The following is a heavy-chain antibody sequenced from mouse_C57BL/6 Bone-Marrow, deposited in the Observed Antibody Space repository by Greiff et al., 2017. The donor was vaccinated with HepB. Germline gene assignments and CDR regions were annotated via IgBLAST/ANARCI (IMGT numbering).Heavy chain of an antibody. Sequence: ESGPGLVKPSQSLSLTCSVTGYSITSGYYWNWIRQFPGNKLEWMGYISYDGSNNYNPSLKNRISITRDTSKNQFFLKLNSVTTEDTATYYCASLDSSGLYAMDYWGQGTSVTVSS. V-gene: IGHV3-6*01. D-gene: IGHD3-2*02. CDR1: GYSITSGYY. J-gene: IGHJ4*01. CDR2: ISYDGSN. CDR3: ASLDSSGLYAMDY.